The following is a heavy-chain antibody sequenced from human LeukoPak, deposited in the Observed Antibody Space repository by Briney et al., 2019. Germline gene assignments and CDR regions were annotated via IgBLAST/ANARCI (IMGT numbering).Heavy chain of an antibody. Sequence: PGGSLRLSCAASGFTFSSYSMNWVRQAPGKGLEWVSSISSSSSYIYYADSVKGRFTISRDNAKNSLYLQMNSLRAEDTAVYYCARDPLRYCSGGSCYPNYYYGMDVWGQGTTVTVSS. J-gene: IGHJ6*02. D-gene: IGHD2-15*01. CDR1: GFTFSSYS. CDR3: ARDPLRYCSGGSCYPNYYYGMDV. V-gene: IGHV3-21*01. CDR2: ISSSSSYI.